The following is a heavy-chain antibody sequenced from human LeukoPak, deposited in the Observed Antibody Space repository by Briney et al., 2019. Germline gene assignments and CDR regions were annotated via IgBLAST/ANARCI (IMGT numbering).Heavy chain of an antibody. V-gene: IGHV4-59*01. CDR1: GGSISSYY. D-gene: IGHD1-1*01. CDR3: ARVQLERYIDY. Sequence: PLETLSLTSTDPGGSISSYYWRWIPQPPGKGLEWIGDIYVSGSINYNRSLKSRVTISVDTCKSDFALKLSSVTDADTDVYDCARVQLERYIDYWGQGTLVTVSS. CDR2: IYVSGSI. J-gene: IGHJ4*02.